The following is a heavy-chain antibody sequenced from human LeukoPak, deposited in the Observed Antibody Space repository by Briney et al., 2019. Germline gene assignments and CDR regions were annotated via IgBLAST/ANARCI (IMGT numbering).Heavy chain of an antibody. V-gene: IGHV3-48*03. CDR3: ARVGIAAAGTYWFDP. CDR2: ISSSGSTI. D-gene: IGHD6-13*01. CDR1: GFTFSSYE. Sequence: PGGSLRLSCAASGFTFSSYEMNWVRQAPGKGLEWVSYISSSGSTIYYADSVKGRFTISRDNAKNSLYLQMNSLRAEDTAVYYCARVGIAAAGTYWFDPWGQGTLVTVSS. J-gene: IGHJ5*02.